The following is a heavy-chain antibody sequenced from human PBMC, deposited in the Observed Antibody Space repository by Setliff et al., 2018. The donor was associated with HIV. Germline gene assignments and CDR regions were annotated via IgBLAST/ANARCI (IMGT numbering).Heavy chain of an antibody. CDR1: GFSLSYYR. D-gene: IGHD5-12*01. Sequence: GGSLRLSCAASGFSLSYYRMNWVRQAPGKGLEWVANIEQDGSEKYYVDSVKGRFTISRDNTKNSLYLQMDSLRAEDTAVYYCARVVDTRLLAAMDVWGKGTTVTVSS. CDR3: ARVVDTRLLAAMDV. J-gene: IGHJ6*03. V-gene: IGHV3-7*03. CDR2: IEQDGSEK.